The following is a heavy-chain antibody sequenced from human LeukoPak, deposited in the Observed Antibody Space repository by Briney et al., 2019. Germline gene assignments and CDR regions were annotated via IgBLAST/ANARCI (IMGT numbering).Heavy chain of an antibody. Sequence: TGGSLRLSCAASGFTFSSYWMSWVRQAPGKGLEWVANIKQDGSEKYYVDSVKGRFTISRDNAKNSLYLQMNSLRAEDTAVYYCARRRSGYDRGDFDYWGQGTLVTVSS. CDR2: IKQDGSEK. CDR1: GFTFSSYW. V-gene: IGHV3-7*01. CDR3: ARRRSGYDRGDFDY. J-gene: IGHJ4*02. D-gene: IGHD5-12*01.